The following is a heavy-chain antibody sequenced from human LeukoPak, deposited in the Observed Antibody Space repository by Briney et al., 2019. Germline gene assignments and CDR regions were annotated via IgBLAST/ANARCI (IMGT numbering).Heavy chain of an antibody. Sequence: PGGSLSLSCAASGFTFHTFTMNWVRQAPGKGLEWVSAIRSSSSSIYYADSVKGRFTISRDNSKNSLYLQMNSLTAEDTAVYYCARAGSVTSPVDYWGRGTLVFVSS. CDR1: GFTFHTFT. J-gene: IGHJ4*02. CDR2: IRSSSSSI. CDR3: ARAGSVTSPVDY. V-gene: IGHV3-21*01. D-gene: IGHD2-21*02.